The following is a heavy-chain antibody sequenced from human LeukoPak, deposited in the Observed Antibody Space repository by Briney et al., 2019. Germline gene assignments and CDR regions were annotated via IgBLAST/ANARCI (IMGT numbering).Heavy chain of an antibody. D-gene: IGHD6-19*01. J-gene: IGHJ4*02. V-gene: IGHV4-59*01. CDR3: ARTPGNSLGQWLVPFDY. CDR2: IYYSGST. CDR1: GGSISSYY. Sequence: PSETLSLTCTVSGGSISSYYWSWIRQPPGKGLEWIGYIYYSGSTNYNPSLKSRVTISVDTSKNQFSLKLSSVTAADTAVYYCARTPGNSLGQWLVPFDYWGQGTLVTVSS.